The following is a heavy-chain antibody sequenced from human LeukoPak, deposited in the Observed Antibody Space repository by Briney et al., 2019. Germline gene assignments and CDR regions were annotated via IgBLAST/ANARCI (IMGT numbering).Heavy chain of an antibody. Sequence: SVKVSCKASGGTFSNFAINWVRQGPGQGLEWIGGIIPLFGTANYSQKFQGRVMITADESTTTAYMELTSLRSDDTAVYYCARDRRSATPLSWFDPWGQGTLVTVSS. CDR3: ARDRRSATPLSWFDP. CDR2: IIPLFGTA. D-gene: IGHD3-3*01. CDR1: GGTFSNFA. J-gene: IGHJ5*02. V-gene: IGHV1-69*13.